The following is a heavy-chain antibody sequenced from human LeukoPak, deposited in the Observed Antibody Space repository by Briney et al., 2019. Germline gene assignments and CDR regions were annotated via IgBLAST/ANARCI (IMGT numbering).Heavy chain of an antibody. CDR1: GFTFSSYG. D-gene: IGHD6-6*01. CDR2: IRYDGSNK. J-gene: IGHJ3*02. Sequence: GRSLRLSCAASGFTFSSYGMHWVRQAPGKGLEWVAFIRYDGSNKYYADSVKGRFTISRDNSKNTLYLQMNSLRAEDTAVYYCAKDTPREYSSSFDAFDIWGQGTMVTVSS. V-gene: IGHV3-30*02. CDR3: AKDTPREYSSSFDAFDI.